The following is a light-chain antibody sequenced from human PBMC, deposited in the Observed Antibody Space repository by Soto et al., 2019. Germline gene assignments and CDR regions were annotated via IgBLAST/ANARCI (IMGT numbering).Light chain of an antibody. V-gene: IGLV1-40*01. J-gene: IGLJ2*01. CDR1: SSNIGALYD. Sequence: QAVVTQPPSVSGAPGQRVTISCTGSSSNIGALYDVNWYQQLPGTAPKLLIYDNNNRPSGVPDRFSGSKSGTSASLAITGLQAEDEAAYYCQSYDNSLSGHVVFGGGTQLTVL. CDR3: QSYDNSLSGHVV. CDR2: DNN.